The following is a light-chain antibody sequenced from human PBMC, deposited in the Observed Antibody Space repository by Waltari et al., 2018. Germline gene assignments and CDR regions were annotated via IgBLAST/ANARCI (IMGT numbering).Light chain of an antibody. CDR2: GNS. V-gene: IGLV1-40*01. CDR3: QSYDRSLSGYV. J-gene: IGLJ1*01. CDR1: SSNIGAGYD. Sequence: QSVLTQPPSVSGAPGQRVTISCTGSSSNIGAGYDVHWYQHLPRTAPKLLIYGNSNRPSGVPDRFSDSKSGTSASLAISGLQAEDEADYYCQSYDRSLSGYVFGSGTKVTVL.